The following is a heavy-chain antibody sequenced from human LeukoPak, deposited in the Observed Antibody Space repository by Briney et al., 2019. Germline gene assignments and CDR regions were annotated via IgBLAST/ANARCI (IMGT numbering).Heavy chain of an antibody. V-gene: IGHV3-23*01. CDR3: ATYGSGSNYRRAFDY. D-gene: IGHD3-10*01. CDR2: ITSSGGTT. J-gene: IGHJ4*02. CDR1: GFTFSGYA. Sequence: GGSLRLSCAASGFTFSGYATSWVRQAPGEGLEWVSGITSSGGTTYYADSVKGRLTISRDNSKSTLYLEMNSLKAEDTAVYYCATYGSGSNYRRAFDYWGQGTLVTVSS.